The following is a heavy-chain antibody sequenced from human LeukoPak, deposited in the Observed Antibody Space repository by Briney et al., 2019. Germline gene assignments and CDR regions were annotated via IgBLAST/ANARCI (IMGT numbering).Heavy chain of an antibody. Sequence: PGGSLRLSCAASGFTFSSYSMSWVRQAPGKGLEWVSSISSSSSYIYYADSVKGRFTISRDNAKNSLYLQMNSLRAEDTAVYYCARDATTVTSYYFDYWGQGTLVTVSS. J-gene: IGHJ4*02. CDR2: ISSSSSYI. CDR1: GFTFSSYS. CDR3: ARDATTVTSYYFDY. V-gene: IGHV3-21*01. D-gene: IGHD4-17*01.